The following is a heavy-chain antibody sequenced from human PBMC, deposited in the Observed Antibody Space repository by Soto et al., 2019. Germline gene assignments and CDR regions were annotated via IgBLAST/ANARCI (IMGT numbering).Heavy chain of an antibody. CDR1: GGTFSSYA. Sequence: ASVKVSCKASGGTFSSYAISWVRQAPGQGLEWMGGIIPIFGTANYAQKFQGRVTITADESTSTAYMELSSLRSEDTAVYYCARAYIVVVTAIPYYYYGMDVWGQGTTVTVSS. J-gene: IGHJ6*02. CDR2: IIPIFGTA. D-gene: IGHD2-21*02. V-gene: IGHV1-69*13. CDR3: ARAYIVVVTAIPYYYYGMDV.